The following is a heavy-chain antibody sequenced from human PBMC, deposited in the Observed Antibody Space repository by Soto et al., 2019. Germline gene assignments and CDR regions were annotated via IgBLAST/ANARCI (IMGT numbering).Heavy chain of an antibody. CDR1: GFTFSSNS. CDR2: ITSSSGTI. V-gene: IGHV3-48*02. Sequence: GGSLRLSCAASGFTFSSNSMNWVRQAPGKGLEWVSYITSSSGTIYYADSVKGRFTISRDNAKNSLYLQMNSLRDGDTAVYYCARGVGVGGRGSDCWGQGTLVTVSS. J-gene: IGHJ4*02. CDR3: ARGVGVGGRGSDC. D-gene: IGHD1-26*01.